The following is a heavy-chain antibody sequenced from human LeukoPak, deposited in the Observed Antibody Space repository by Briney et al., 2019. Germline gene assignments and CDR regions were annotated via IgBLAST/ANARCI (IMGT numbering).Heavy chain of an antibody. CDR3: ARGRAELGEFLAL. CDR2: IKRYSGDT. CDR1: VYIFIDYY. D-gene: IGHD3-10*01. Sequence: SVNVSRMASVYIFIDYYIHWVRQAPRKGLEGGGWIKRYSGDTKYVQHFQARLTMTSDTSISTAYMEVPRRTFDDTAVYFCARGRAELGEFLALWGRGTLVSVSS. J-gene: IGHJ4*02. V-gene: IGHV1-2*02.